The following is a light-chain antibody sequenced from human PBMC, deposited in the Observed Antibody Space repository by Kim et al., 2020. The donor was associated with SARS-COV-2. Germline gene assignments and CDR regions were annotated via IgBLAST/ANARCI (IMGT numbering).Light chain of an antibody. V-gene: IGLV3-1*01. J-gene: IGLJ2*01. CDR2: QDM. CDR3: QAWDTSAVF. CDR1: GLHNKY. Sequence: SVSPGQTATIPCSGAGLHNKYVSGYQQKSGQSPLLVIYQDMKRPSGIPERFSGSNLGNTATLTISGTQAVDEADYYCQAWDTSAVFFGGGTQLTVL.